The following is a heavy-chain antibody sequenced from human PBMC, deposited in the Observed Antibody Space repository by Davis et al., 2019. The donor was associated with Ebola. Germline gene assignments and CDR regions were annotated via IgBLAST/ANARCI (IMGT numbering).Heavy chain of an antibody. V-gene: IGHV3-64*01. CDR3: ARALVGATQGWFDP. J-gene: IGHJ5*02. Sequence: PGGSLRLSCAASGFTFSSYAMHWVRQAPGKGLEYVSAISSNGGSTYYANSVKGRFTISRDNSKNTLYLQMGSLRAEDMAVYYCARALVGATQGWFDPWGQGTLVTVSS. D-gene: IGHD1-26*01. CDR2: ISSNGGST. CDR1: GFTFSSYA.